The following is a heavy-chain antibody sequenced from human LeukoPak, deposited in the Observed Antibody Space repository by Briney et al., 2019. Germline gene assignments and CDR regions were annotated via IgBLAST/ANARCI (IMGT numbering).Heavy chain of an antibody. J-gene: IGHJ6*03. CDR2: VGGGGVTT. V-gene: IGHV3-23*01. D-gene: IGHD4-17*01. CDR1: GFAFNRYG. Sequence: GGSLRLSCAASGFAFNRYGMSWVRQAPGKGLEWVSSVGGGGVTTYYGDTVKGRFSITRDNFKNTVHLQMNSLRAEDTAIYYCAKNGEELDVGYRDLVFGYYHYYMDVWGKGTAVTVSS. CDR3: AKNGEELDVGYRDLVFGYYHYYMDV.